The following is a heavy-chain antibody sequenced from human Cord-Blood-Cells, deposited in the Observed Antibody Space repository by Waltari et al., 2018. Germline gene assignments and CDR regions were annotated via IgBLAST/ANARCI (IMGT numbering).Heavy chain of an antibody. CDR2: IYYSGST. CDR3: AIYDSSGYYFDY. J-gene: IGHJ4*02. D-gene: IGHD3-22*01. Sequence: QLQLQESGPGLVKPSETLSLTCTVSGGSISSSSYYWGWIRQPPGKGLEWIGSIYYSGSTYYTPSLTSRVTISVNTSKNQFSLKLSSVTAADTAVYYCAIYDSSGYYFDYWGQGTLVTVSS. V-gene: IGHV4-39*01. CDR1: GGSISSSSYY.